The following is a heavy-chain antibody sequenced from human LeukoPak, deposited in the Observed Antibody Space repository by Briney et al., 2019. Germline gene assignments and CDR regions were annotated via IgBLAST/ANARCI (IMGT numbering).Heavy chain of an antibody. CDR3: ANHWFGELSRFDY. Sequence: GASVKVSCKASGYTFTGYYMHWARQAPGQGLEWMGRINPNSGGTNYAQKFQGRVTMTRDTSISTAYMELSRLRSDDTAVYYCANHWFGELSRFDYWGQGTLVTVSS. J-gene: IGHJ4*02. D-gene: IGHD3-10*01. CDR1: GYTFTGYY. V-gene: IGHV1-2*06. CDR2: INPNSGGT.